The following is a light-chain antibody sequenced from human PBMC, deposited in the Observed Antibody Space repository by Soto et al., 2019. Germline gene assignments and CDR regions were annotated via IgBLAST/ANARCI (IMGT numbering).Light chain of an antibody. Sequence: QSALTQPPSVSGAPGQRVTISCTGSSSNIGAGYDVHWYQQLPGTAPKLLIYGNSNRPSGVPDRFSGSKSGTSASLAITGLQAEDEADYYCQSYDSSLSVYVFGGGTQLTVL. J-gene: IGLJ3*02. CDR1: SSNIGAGYD. CDR2: GNS. CDR3: QSYDSSLSVYV. V-gene: IGLV1-40*01.